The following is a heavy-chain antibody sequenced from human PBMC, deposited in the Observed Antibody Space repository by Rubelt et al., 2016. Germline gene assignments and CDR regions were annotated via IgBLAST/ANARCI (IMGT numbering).Heavy chain of an antibody. CDR1: GFTFSSYA. CDR3: AKVGGATVVTPVDY. D-gene: IGHD4-23*01. Sequence: LLESGGGLVQPGGSLRLSCAASGFTFSSYAMSWVRQAPGKGLEWVSAISGSGGSTYYADSVKGRFTISRDNSKNTLYLQMNSLRAEDTAVFYCAKVGGATVVTPVDYWGQGTLVTVSS. V-gene: IGHV3-23*01. CDR2: ISGSGGST. J-gene: IGHJ4*02.